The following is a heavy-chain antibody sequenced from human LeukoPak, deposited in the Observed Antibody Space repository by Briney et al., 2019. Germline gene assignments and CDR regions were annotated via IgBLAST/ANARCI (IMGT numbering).Heavy chain of an antibody. J-gene: IGHJ4*02. CDR1: GFTFNNYA. CDR2: ISYDGIYK. V-gene: IGHV3-30*04. D-gene: IGHD4-23*01. CDR3: ARGAHKRDDYGGFFDY. Sequence: GGSLRLSCAASGFTFNNYALHWVRQAPGKGLEWVAVISYDGIYKDYGDSVKGRFTISRDNSKNTLYLQMNSLRAEDTAVYYCARGAHKRDDYGGFFDYWGQKTLVTVSS.